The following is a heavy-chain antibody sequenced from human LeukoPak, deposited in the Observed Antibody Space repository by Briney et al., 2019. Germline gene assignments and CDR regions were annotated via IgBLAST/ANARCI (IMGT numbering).Heavy chain of an antibody. CDR1: GFTFSSYA. CDR3: AKGEQWLVLYFQH. Sequence: GGPLRLSCAVSGFTFSSYAMSWVRQAPGKGLEWVAAISGSGGGTDYADSVKGRFTISRDNSKNTLYLQMNSLRAEDTAVYYCAKGEQWLVLYFQHWGQGTLVTVSS. CDR2: ISGSGGGT. V-gene: IGHV3-23*01. D-gene: IGHD6-19*01. J-gene: IGHJ1*01.